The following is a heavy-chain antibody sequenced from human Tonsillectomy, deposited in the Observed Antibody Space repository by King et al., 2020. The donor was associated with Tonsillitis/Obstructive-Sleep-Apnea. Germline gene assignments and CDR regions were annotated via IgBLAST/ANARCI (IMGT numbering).Heavy chain of an antibody. D-gene: IGHD4-11*01. CDR2: IYPGDSDT. J-gene: IGHJ4*02. CDR1: GYSFTSYW. V-gene: IGHV5-51*01. CDR3: ARPTLSKTTGWRPGY. Sequence: QLVQSGAEVKKPGESLKISCKGSGYSFTSYWIGWVRQMPGKGLEWMGIIYPGDSDTRYSPSFQGQVTISADKSISTAYLQWSSLKATDTAMYHCARPTLSKTTGWRPGYCGQRSLVTVSS.